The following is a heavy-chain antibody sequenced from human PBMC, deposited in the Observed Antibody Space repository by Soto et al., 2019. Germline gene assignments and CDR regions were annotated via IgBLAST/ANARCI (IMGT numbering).Heavy chain of an antibody. D-gene: IGHD3-22*01. CDR1: GFTFSSYG. V-gene: IGHV3-30*18. J-gene: IGHJ4*02. CDR2: ISYDGSNK. CDR3: AKDQVVAVYYFDY. Sequence: PGGSLRLSCAASGFTFSSYGMHWVRQAPGKGLEWVAVISYDGSNKYYADSVKGRFTISRDNPKNTLYLQMNSLRAEDTAVYYCAKDQVVAVYYFDYWGQGTLVTVSS.